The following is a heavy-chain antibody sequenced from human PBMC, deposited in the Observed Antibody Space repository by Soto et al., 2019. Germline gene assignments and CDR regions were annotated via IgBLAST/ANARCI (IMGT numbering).Heavy chain of an antibody. V-gene: IGHV3-53*01. CDR2: IYRGGGT. D-gene: IGHD3-10*01. CDR1: GFTVSSKD. Sequence: GGSLRLSCAASGFTVSSKDMSWVRQAPGKGLEWVSVIYRGGGTYHADSVKGRFTISRDNSNNTVYLQMNSLRAEDTAVYYCANMLRGNWFDSWGQGTLVTVSS. J-gene: IGHJ5*01. CDR3: ANMLRGNWFDS.